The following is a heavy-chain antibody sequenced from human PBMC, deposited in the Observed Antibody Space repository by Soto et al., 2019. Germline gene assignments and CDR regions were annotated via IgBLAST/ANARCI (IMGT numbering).Heavy chain of an antibody. Sequence: GGSLRLSCAASGFTFSSYGMHWVRQAPGKGLEWVAVIWYDGSNKYYADSVKGGFTISRDNSKNTLYLQMNSLRAEDTAVYYCARGAIVVVPAGGNLNWFDPWGQGTLVTVSS. D-gene: IGHD2-2*01. J-gene: IGHJ5*02. CDR3: ARGAIVVVPAGGNLNWFDP. CDR1: GFTFSSYG. CDR2: IWYDGSNK. V-gene: IGHV3-33*01.